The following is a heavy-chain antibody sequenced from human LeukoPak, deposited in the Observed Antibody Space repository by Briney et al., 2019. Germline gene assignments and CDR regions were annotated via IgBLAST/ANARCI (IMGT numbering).Heavy chain of an antibody. V-gene: IGHV3-7*05. D-gene: IGHD6-19*01. CDR1: GFIFSTSW. CDR3: ARDWGSGWPLLDY. CDR2: IKQDGSEK. J-gene: IGHJ4*02. Sequence: GGSLRLSCAASGFIFSTSWMSWVRQAPGKGLEWVANIKQDGSEKYYVDSVKGRFTISRDNAKKSLFLQINILRAEDTAVYYCARDWGSGWPLLDYWGQGTLVTVSS.